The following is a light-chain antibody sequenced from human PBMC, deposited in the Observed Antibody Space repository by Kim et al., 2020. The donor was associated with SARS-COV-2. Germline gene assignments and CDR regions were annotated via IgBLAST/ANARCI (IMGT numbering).Light chain of an antibody. J-gene: IGKJ2*01. CDR1: HGLLDSSNNKNY. V-gene: IGKV4-1*01. CDR2: WAS. Sequence: MATINWKPSHGLLDSSNNKNYFAWSQQKPGQPAKLLIYWASTRDSGLPYRFSCSGAGTDFTLPISSLQAEDVAVYYCQQYYSTLYTFGQGTKLEI. CDR3: QQYYSTLYT.